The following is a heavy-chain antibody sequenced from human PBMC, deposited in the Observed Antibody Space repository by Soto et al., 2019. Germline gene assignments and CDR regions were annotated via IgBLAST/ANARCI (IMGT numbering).Heavy chain of an antibody. CDR3: ARESEDLTSNFDY. CDR1: GFTFTRYS. CDR2: ISSTTHYI. V-gene: IGHV3-21*06. Sequence: GSLRLSCAASGFTFTRYSMNWVRQAPGKGLEWVSSISSTTHYIYYADSMRDRFTISRDNAKNAVYLEMNSLRAEDTAVYYCARESEDLTSNFDYWGQGTLVTVSS. J-gene: IGHJ4*02.